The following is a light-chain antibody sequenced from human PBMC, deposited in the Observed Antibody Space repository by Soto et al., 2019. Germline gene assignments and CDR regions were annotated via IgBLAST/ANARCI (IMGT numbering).Light chain of an antibody. J-gene: IGLJ1*01. CDR3: SSYASSSSLV. V-gene: IGLV2-14*01. CDR1: GSDVGGYKY. CDR2: DVS. Sequence: QSVLTQPASVSASPGQSITISCTGTGSDVGGYKYVSWYQQLPGKAPKLMIYDVSYRPSGVSDRFSGSKSGNTASLIISGLQAGDEADYYCSSYASSSSLVFGTGTKVTVL.